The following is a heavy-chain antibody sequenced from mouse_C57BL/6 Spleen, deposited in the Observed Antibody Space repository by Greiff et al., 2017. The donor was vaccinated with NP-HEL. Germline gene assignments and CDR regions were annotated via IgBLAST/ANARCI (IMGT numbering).Heavy chain of an antibody. J-gene: IGHJ3*01. V-gene: IGHV1-82*01. CDR1: GYAFSSSW. D-gene: IGHD2-4*01. CDR3: ARRDYDYDVFAY. CDR2: IYPGDGDT. Sequence: QVQLQQSGPELVKPGASVKISCKASGYAFSSSWMNWAKQRPGKGLEWIGRIYPGDGDTNYNGKFKGKATLTADKSSSTAYMQLSSLTSEDSAVYFCARRDYDYDVFAYWGQGTLVTVSA.